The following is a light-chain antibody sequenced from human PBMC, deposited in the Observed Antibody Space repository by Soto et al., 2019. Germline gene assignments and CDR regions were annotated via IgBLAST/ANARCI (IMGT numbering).Light chain of an antibody. CDR1: RSNIGAGYD. Sequence: QSVLTQPPSVSGAPGQRVTISCTGSRSNIGAGYDVHWYRHLPGTAPKLLIYGNSNRPSGVPDRFSGSKSGTSASLAITGLQAEDEADYYCQSYDSSLSGPVFGGGTKLTVL. V-gene: IGLV1-40*01. CDR3: QSYDSSLSGPV. CDR2: GNS. J-gene: IGLJ2*01.